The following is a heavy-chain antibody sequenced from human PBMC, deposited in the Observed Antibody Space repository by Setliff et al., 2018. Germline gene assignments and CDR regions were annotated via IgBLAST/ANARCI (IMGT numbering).Heavy chain of an antibody. CDR2: IYYSGST. Sequence: SETLSLTCTVSGDSINNNYWSWIRQPPGKGLEWIGHIYYSGSTNYNPSLKSRVTIPLDSSKTQFSLKLSSVTAADTAVYYCARAMYSAGYYGGGYSYYYMDVWGKGTTVTVSS. J-gene: IGHJ6*03. CDR1: GDSINNNY. V-gene: IGHV4-59*08. CDR3: ARAMYSAGYYGGGYSYYYMDV. D-gene: IGHD3-22*01.